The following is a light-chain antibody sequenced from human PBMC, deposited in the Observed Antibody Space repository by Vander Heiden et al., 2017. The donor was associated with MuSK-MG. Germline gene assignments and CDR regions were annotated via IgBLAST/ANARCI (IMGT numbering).Light chain of an antibody. Sequence: EIVLTPSPATLSLSPGERATLSCRASQSVSSYLAWYQQTPGQAPRLLIYYASNRATGIPARFSGSGSGTDFTLTISSLEPEDFAVYYCQQRSNCGWTFGQGTKVEIK. CDR1: QSVSSY. V-gene: IGKV3-11*01. J-gene: IGKJ1*01. CDR2: YAS. CDR3: QQRSNCGWT.